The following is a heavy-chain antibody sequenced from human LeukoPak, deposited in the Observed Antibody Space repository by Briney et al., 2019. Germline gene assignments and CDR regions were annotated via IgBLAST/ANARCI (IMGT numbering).Heavy chain of an antibody. J-gene: IGHJ5*02. CDR3: ARRTSRQWFDP. CDR1: GGSFSGYY. Sequence: SETLSLTCAVYGGSFSGYYWSWIRQPPGKGMEWIGEIYHSGSTNYNPSLKSRVTISVDKSKNQFSLKLSSVTAADTAVYYCARRTSRQWFDPWGQGTLVTVSS. CDR2: IYHSGST. V-gene: IGHV4-34*01.